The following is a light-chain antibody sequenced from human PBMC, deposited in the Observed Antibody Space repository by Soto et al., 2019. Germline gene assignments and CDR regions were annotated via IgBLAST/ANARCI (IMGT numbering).Light chain of an antibody. V-gene: IGLV1-51*01. CDR2: DDN. Sequence: QSVLTQPPSVSAAPGQKVTISCSGSNSNIATNYVSWYQHLPGTAPKLLIYDDNKRPSGIPDRFSGSKSGTSATLGITGLQTGDEAAYYCGTWDRSLNAVVFGGGTKRTVL. J-gene: IGLJ2*01. CDR1: NSNIATNY. CDR3: GTWDRSLNAVV.